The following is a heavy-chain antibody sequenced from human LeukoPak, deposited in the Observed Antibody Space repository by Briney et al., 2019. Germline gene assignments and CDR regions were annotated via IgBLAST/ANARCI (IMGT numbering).Heavy chain of an antibody. D-gene: IGHD2-15*01. CDR1: GFTFSSFW. CDR2: INSDGSST. Sequence: GGSLRLSCAASGFTFSSFWMHWVRQAPGKGLVWVSRINSDGSSTSYADSVKGRFTISRDNAKNTLYLQMNSLRAEDTAVYYCARDPGYCSGGSCYELAPLDAFDIWGQGTMVTVSS. V-gene: IGHV3-74*01. CDR3: ARDPGYCSGGSCYELAPLDAFDI. J-gene: IGHJ3*02.